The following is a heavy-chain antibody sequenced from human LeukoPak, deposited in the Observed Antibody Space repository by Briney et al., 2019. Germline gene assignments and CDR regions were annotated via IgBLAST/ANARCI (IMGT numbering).Heavy chain of an antibody. CDR1: GYTFTSYD. CDR2: MNPNSGNT. V-gene: IGHV1-8*01. D-gene: IGHD2-15*01. Sequence: ASVKVSCKASGYTFTSYDINWVRQATGQGLEWMGWMNPNSGNTGYAQKFQGRVTMTRNTSISTAYMEVSSLRSEDTAVYYCARAGGYCGRISCPYYFDYWGQGSLVAVSS. J-gene: IGHJ4*02. CDR3: ARAGGYCGRISCPYYFDY.